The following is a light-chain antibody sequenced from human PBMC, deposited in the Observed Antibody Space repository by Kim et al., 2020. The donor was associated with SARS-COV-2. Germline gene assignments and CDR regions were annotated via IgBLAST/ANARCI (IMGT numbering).Light chain of an antibody. CDR1: SSDVGVYNY. J-gene: IGLJ1*01. V-gene: IGLV2-11*01. Sequence: QSALTQPRSVSGSPGQSVTISCTGTSSDVGVYNYVSWYQQHPGKAPKVMIYDVTKRPSGVPDRFSGSKSGNTASLTISGLQAEDEADYYCWSYAGNSLYVFGSGTKVTVL. CDR3: WSYAGNSLYV. CDR2: DVT.